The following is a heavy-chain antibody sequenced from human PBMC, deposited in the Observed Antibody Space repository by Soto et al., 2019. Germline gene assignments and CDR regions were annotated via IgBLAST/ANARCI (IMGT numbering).Heavy chain of an antibody. CDR1: GFTFSSYS. D-gene: IGHD4-4*01. Sequence: GGSLRLSCAASGFTFSSYSMNWVRQAPGKGLEWVSSISSSSSYIYYADSVKGRFTISRDNAKNSLYLQMNSLRAEDTAVYYCARERTVTTDGVGVYGMDVWGQGTTVTVSS. CDR3: ARERTVTTDGVGVYGMDV. J-gene: IGHJ6*02. V-gene: IGHV3-21*01. CDR2: ISSSSSYI.